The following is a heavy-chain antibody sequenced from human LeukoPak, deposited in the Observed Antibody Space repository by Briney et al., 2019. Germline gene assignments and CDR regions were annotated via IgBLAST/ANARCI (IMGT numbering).Heavy chain of an antibody. CDR1: GGSISSSNW. CDR3: ARLSGSYYLGFDP. Sequence: SGTLSLTCAVSGGSISSSNWWSWVRQPPGKGLEWIGEIYHSGSTNYNPSLKSRVTISVDTSKNQFSLKLSSVTAADTAVYYCARLSGSYYLGFDPWGQGTLVPVSS. J-gene: IGHJ5*02. CDR2: IYHSGST. D-gene: IGHD1-26*01. V-gene: IGHV4-4*02.